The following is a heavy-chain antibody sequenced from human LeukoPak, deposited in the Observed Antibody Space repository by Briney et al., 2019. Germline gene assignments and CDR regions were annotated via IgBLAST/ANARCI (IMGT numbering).Heavy chain of an antibody. CDR3: AKEEGWSSSPANYYYYGMDV. V-gene: IGHV3-23*01. CDR2: ISGGGGST. J-gene: IGHJ6*02. CDR1: GFTFSSYA. D-gene: IGHD6-13*01. Sequence: GGSLRLSCAASGFTFSSYAMSWVRQAPGMGLEWVSAISGGGGSTYYADSVKGRFTISRDNSKNTLYLQMNSLRAEDTAVYYCAKEEGWSSSPANYYYYGMDVWGQGTTVTVSS.